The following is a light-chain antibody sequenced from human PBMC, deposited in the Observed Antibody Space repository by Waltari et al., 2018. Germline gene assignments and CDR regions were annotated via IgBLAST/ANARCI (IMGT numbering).Light chain of an antibody. CDR3: QKYDRLPAT. Sequence: EIVLTQSPGTLSLSPGERATLSCRASQSVSRYLVWYQQKPGQAPRLLIYAASIRATGIPDRFSGSGSGTDCSLTISRLEPEDFAVYYCQKYDRLPATFGQGTKVEIK. CDR1: QSVSRY. CDR2: AAS. J-gene: IGKJ1*01. V-gene: IGKV3-20*01.